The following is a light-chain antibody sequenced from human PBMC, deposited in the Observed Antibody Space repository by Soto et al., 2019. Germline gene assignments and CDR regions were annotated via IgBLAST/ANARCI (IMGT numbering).Light chain of an antibody. CDR3: QSYDSSLSGSV. J-gene: IGLJ2*01. V-gene: IGLV1-40*01. CDR2: GNS. Sequence: QPVLTQPPSVSGAPGQRVTISCTGSSSNVGAGYAVHWYQQLPETAPKLLIYGNSNRPSGVPDRFSASKSATSASLAITGLQAEDEADYYCQSYDSSLSGSVFGGGTQLTVL. CDR1: SSNVGAGYA.